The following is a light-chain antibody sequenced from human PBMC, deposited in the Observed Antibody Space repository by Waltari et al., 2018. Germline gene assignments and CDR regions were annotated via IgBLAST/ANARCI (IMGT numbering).Light chain of an antibody. V-gene: IGKV1-5*01. CDR3: QQYNSFPWT. Sequence: DLQMTRSPSTLSASVGDRVTLTCRASQSISSWLAWYQQKPGKAPKLLIYDASSLESGVPSRFSGSGSGTEFTLTISSLQPDDFATYYCQQYNSFPWTFGQGTKVEIK. CDR1: QSISSW. J-gene: IGKJ1*01. CDR2: DAS.